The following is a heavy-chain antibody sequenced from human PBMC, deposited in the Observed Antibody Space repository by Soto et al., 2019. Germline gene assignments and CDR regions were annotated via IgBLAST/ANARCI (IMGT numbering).Heavy chain of an antibody. V-gene: IGHV4-39*01. J-gene: IGHJ6*03. CDR2: IYYSGST. CDR1: GGSISSSSYY. CDR3: ARHIGWLRPLSRFSYYYMDV. Sequence: SETLSLTCTVSGGSISSSSYYWGWIRQPPGKGLEWIGSIYYSGSTYYNPSLKSRVTISVDTSKNQFSLKLSSVTAADTAVYYCARHIGWLRPLSRFSYYYMDVWGKGTTVTVSS. D-gene: IGHD5-12*01.